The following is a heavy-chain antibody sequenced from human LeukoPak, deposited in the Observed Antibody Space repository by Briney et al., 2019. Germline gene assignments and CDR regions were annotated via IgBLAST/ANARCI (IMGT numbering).Heavy chain of an antibody. CDR2: ISIYNGNT. Sequence: GASVKVSCKASGYTFTSYGISWVRQAPGQGLEWMGWISIYNGNTDYAQKLRGRVTMTTDTSTSKAYMELRSLRSDDTAVYYCARITYDFWSGYYMPDDPWGQGTLVTVSS. D-gene: IGHD3-3*01. CDR1: GYTFTSYG. CDR3: ARITYDFWSGYYMPDDP. V-gene: IGHV1-18*01. J-gene: IGHJ5*02.